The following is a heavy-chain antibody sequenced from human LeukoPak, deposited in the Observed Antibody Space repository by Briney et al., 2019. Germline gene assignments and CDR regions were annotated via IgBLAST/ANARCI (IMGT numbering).Heavy chain of an antibody. CDR1: GYTFTSYA. CDR3: ARESTVTTYYYYYYMDV. CDR2: ISAYNGNT. V-gene: IGHV1-18*01. J-gene: IGHJ6*03. Sequence: ASVTVSCKASGYTFTSYAITWVRQAPGQGLEWLGWISAYNGNTNYAQRLQGRVTMTTDTSTSTAYMELRSLRSDDTAVYYCARESTVTTYYYYYYMDVWGKGTTVTVSS. D-gene: IGHD4-17*01.